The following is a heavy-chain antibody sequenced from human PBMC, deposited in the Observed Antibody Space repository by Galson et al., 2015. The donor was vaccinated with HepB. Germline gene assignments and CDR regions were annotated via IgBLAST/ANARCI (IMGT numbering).Heavy chain of an antibody. CDR3: ARNPASYDYYNMDV. CDR1: GFSFSSHS. V-gene: IGHV3-48*01. Sequence: GSLRLSCAASGFSFSSHSMCWVRQAPGKGLAWVAYISAGSTGRYYGASVKGRFTISRDNAKNSVYLHMNNLRAEDTAVYYCARNPASYDYYNMDVWGRGTTVTVSS. CDR2: ISAGSTGR. J-gene: IGHJ6*02. D-gene: IGHD6-25*01.